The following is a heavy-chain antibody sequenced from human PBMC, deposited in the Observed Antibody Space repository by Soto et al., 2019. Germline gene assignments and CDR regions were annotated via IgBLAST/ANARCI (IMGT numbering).Heavy chain of an antibody. V-gene: IGHV3-21*01. CDR2: IRSSSSYI. J-gene: IGHJ4*02. Sequence: EVQLVESGGGLVKPGGSLRLSCAAYGFTFSSYSMNWVRQAPGKGLEWVSSIRSSSSYIYYADSVKGRFTISRDNAKNSLYLQMNSLRAEDTAVYYCASELIGYCSSTSCYWGYDWGQGTLVTVSS. CDR3: ASELIGYCSSTSCYWGYD. D-gene: IGHD2-2*01. CDR1: GFTFSSYS.